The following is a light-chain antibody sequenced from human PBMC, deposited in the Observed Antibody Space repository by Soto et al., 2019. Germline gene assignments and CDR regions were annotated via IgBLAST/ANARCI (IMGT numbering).Light chain of an antibody. J-gene: IGKJ1*01. Sequence: DIQMTQSPSTLSASVGDRVTITCRASQSISSWLAWYQQKPGKAPKLLIYKASSLESGVTSRFSGSGSGTDFTLTISSLEPEDFAVYYCQQYGGSPRTFGQGTKV. CDR2: KAS. V-gene: IGKV1-5*03. CDR1: QSISSW. CDR3: QQYGGSPRT.